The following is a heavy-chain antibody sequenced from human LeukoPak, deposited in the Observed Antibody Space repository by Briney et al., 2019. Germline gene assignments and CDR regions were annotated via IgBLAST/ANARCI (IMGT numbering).Heavy chain of an antibody. CDR3: ATLEGDFDY. CDR1: GFTFDDYT. CDR2: ISWDGGST. J-gene: IGHJ4*02. V-gene: IGHV3-43*01. Sequence: GGSLRLSCAASGFTFDDYTMHWVRQAPGKGLEWVSLISWDGGSTYYADSVKGRFTISGDNSKNSLYLQMNSLRTEDTALYYCATLEGDFDYWGQGTLVTVSS. D-gene: IGHD1-1*01.